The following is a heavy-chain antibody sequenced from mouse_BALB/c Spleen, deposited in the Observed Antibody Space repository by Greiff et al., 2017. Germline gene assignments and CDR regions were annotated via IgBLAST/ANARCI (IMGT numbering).Heavy chain of an antibody. CDR1: GYTFTSYV. D-gene: IGHD2-10*02. CDR2: INPYNDGT. J-gene: IGHJ4*01. Sequence: VHVKQSGPELVKPGASVKMSCKASGYTFTSYVMHWVKQKPGQGLEWIGYINPYNDGTKYNEKFKGKATLTSDKSSSTAYMELSSLTSEDSAVYYCARSGYGNPHAMDYWGQGTSVTVSS. CDR3: ARSGYGNPHAMDY. V-gene: IGHV1-14*01.